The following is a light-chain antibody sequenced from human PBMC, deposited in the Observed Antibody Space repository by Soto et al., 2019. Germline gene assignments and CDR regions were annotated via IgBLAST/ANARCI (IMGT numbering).Light chain of an antibody. CDR2: AAS. Sequence: DIQMTQSPSSLSASVGDRVTITCRASPDISVYLAWYQQKPGKVPKLLIYAASTLQSGVPSRFSGSGSGTDFTLAISSLQPEDVATYYCQKSNTAPLTFGQGTRLEIK. CDR1: PDISVY. V-gene: IGKV1-27*01. CDR3: QKSNTAPLT. J-gene: IGKJ5*01.